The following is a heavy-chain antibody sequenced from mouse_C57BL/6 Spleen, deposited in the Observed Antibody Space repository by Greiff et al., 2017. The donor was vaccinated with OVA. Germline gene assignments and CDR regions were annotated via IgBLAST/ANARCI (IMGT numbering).Heavy chain of an antibody. CDR3: AREGTVVAYYCDY. Sequence: EVKLMESGGGLVKPGGSLKLSCAASGFTFSDYGMHWVRQAPEKGLEWVAYISSGSSTIYYADTVKGRFTISRDNAKNTLFLQMTSLRSEDTAMYYCAREGTVVAYYCDYWGKGTTLTVSS. J-gene: IGHJ2*01. D-gene: IGHD1-1*01. CDR1: GFTFSDYG. CDR2: ISSGSSTI. V-gene: IGHV5-17*01.